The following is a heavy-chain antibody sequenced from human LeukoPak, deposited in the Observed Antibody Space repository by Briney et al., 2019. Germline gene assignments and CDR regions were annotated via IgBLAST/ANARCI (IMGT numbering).Heavy chain of an antibody. CDR1: GYTFTSYY. CDR2: INPSGGST. V-gene: IGHV1-46*01. D-gene: IGHD2-21*02. Sequence: ASVKVSCKASGYTFTSYYMHWVRQAPGQGLEWMGIINPSGGSTSYAQKFQGRVTMTRDTSTSTVYMELSSPRSEDTAVYYCARGAYCGGDCHDYFDYWGQGTLVTVSS. J-gene: IGHJ4*02. CDR3: ARGAYCGGDCHDYFDY.